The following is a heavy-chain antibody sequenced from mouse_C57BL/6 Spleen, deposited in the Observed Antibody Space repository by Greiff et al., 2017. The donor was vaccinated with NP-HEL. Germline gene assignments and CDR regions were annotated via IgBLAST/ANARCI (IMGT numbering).Heavy chain of an antibody. D-gene: IGHD2-3*01. J-gene: IGHJ2*01. CDR1: GYTFTSYW. V-gene: IGHV1-69*01. Sequence: VQLQQSGAELVMPGASVKLSCKASGYTFTSYWMHWVKQRPGQGLEWIGEIDPSDSYTNYNQKFKGKSTLTVDKSSSTAYMQLSSLTSEDSAVYYCARARWYLDYWGQGTTLTVSS. CDR2: IDPSDSYT. CDR3: ARARWYLDY.